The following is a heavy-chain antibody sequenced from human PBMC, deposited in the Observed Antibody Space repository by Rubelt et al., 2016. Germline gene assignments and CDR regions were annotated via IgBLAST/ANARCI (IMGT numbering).Heavy chain of an antibody. Sequence: QVQLQQWGAGLLKPSETLSLTCAVYGGSFSGYYWSWIRQPPGKGLEWLGEINHSGSTNYNPYLRVEVTISVATAKTQFSLKLSSVTAAETAVYYCASNDYGDYADYWGQGTLVTVSS. CDR1: GGSFSGYY. CDR3: ASNDYGDYADY. V-gene: IGHV4-34*01. J-gene: IGHJ4*02. D-gene: IGHD4-17*01. CDR2: INHSGST.